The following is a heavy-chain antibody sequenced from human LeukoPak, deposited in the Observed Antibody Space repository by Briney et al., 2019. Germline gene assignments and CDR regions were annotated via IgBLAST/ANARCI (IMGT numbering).Heavy chain of an antibody. CDR1: GFSFRSYA. Sequence: GGSLRLSCAASGFSFRSYAMSWVRQAPGMGLEWVSAISGSGGTTDYADSVKGRFTISRDNSKNTLYLQMNSLRAEDTAVYYCARDLKGSASYVDYWGQGTLVTVSS. V-gene: IGHV3-23*01. J-gene: IGHJ4*02. CDR2: ISGSGGTT. D-gene: IGHD6-19*01. CDR3: ARDLKGSASYVDY.